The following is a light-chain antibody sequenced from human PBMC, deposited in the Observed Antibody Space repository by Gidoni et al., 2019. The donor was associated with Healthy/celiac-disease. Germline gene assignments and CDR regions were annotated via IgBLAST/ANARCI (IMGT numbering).Light chain of an antibody. CDR1: QSISSN. CDR3: QQSYSTLLFT. J-gene: IGKJ3*01. Sequence: DIQMTQSPSSLSASVGDRVTITCRASQSISSNLNWYQQNPGEAPKLLIYAASSLQSGVPSRFSGSGSGTDFTLTISSLQPEDFATYYCQQSYSTLLFTFXPXTKVDIK. V-gene: IGKV1-39*01. CDR2: AAS.